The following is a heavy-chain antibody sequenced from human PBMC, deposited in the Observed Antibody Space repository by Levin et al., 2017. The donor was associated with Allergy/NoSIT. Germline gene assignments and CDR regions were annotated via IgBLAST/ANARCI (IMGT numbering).Heavy chain of an antibody. CDR3: AKGKRSGYGVYYDYGADV. J-gene: IGHJ6*02. D-gene: IGHD3-3*01. V-gene: IGHV3-23*01. CDR1: GFTFSSYA. CDR2: TSGSGEST. Sequence: GGSLRLSCAASGFTFSSYAMSWVRQAPGKGLDWVSGTSGSGESTFYADSVKGRFTISRDNSKNTLYLQMDSLRADDTAVYYCAKGKRSGYGVYYDYGADVWGQGTTVTVSS.